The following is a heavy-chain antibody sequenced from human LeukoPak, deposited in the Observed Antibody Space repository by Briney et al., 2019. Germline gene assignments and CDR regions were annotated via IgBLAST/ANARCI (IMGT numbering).Heavy chain of an antibody. D-gene: IGHD2-15*01. J-gene: IGHJ5*02. Sequence: PSETLSLTCAVHGGSFSGYYWSTIRHPPGKGLEWIGEINHSGSTNYNPSLKCRVAISVDASKNQFSLKLSSVTAADTAVSYCAIRNRGRYCSGGSCLRNNWFAPWGQGTLVTVSS. CDR1: GGSFSGYY. CDR3: AIRNRGRYCSGGSCLRNNWFAP. CDR2: INHSGST. V-gene: IGHV4-34*01.